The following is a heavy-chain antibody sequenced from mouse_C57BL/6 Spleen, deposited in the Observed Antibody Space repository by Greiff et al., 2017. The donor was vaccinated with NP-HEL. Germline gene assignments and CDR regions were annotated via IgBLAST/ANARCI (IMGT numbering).Heavy chain of an antibody. D-gene: IGHD2-3*01. Sequence: VQLQQPGAELVKPGASVKLSCKASGYTFTSYWMHWVKQRPGQGLEWIGMIHPNSGSTNYNEKFKSKATLTVDKSSSTAYMQLSSLTSEDSAVYYCGTEGGYYGFAYWGQGTLVTVSA. CDR1: GYTFTSYW. J-gene: IGHJ3*01. V-gene: IGHV1-64*01. CDR2: IHPNSGST. CDR3: GTEGGYYGFAY.